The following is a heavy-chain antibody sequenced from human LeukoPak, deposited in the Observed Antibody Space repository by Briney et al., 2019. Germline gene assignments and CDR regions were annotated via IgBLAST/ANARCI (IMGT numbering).Heavy chain of an antibody. J-gene: IGHJ3*02. Sequence: GGSLRLSCAASGFTVSRNYMSWVRQAPGRGLECVSVIYGGGPTYYADSVKGRFNISRDTAKNTLYLQMNSLRGEDTAVYFCARDLGIAGTTHAFDIWGHGTMVTVSS. CDR3: ARDLGIAGTTHAFDI. CDR1: GFTVSRNY. CDR2: IYGGGPT. V-gene: IGHV3-53*01. D-gene: IGHD1-14*01.